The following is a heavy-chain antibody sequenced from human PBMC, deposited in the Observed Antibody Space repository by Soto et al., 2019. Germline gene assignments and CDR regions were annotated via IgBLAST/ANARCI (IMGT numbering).Heavy chain of an antibody. CDR2: INAGNGNT. Sequence: QVQLVQSGAEEKKPGASVKVSCKASGYTFTSYAMHWVRQAPGQRLEWMGWINAGNGNTKYSQKFQGRVTITRDTSASTAYMERSSLRSEDTAVYYCARRSGYYLIDDYWGQGTLVTFSS. CDR1: GYTFTSYA. D-gene: IGHD3-22*01. CDR3: ARRSGYYLIDDY. J-gene: IGHJ4*02. V-gene: IGHV1-3*05.